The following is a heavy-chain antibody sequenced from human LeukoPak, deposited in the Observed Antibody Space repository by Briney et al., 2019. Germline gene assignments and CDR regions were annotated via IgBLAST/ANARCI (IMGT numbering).Heavy chain of an antibody. V-gene: IGHV3-30-3*01. CDR3: ARDGPGAFDI. CDR2: ISYDGSNK. CDR1: GFTFSSYA. Sequence: PGRSLRLSCAASGFTFSSYAMHWVRQAPGKGLEWVAVISYDGSNKYYADSVKGRFTISRDNSKNTLYLQMNSLRAEDTAVYYCARDGPGAFDIWGQGTMVTVSS. J-gene: IGHJ3*02.